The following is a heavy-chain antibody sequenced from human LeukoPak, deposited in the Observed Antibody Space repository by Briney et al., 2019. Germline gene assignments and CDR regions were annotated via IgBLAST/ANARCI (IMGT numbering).Heavy chain of an antibody. CDR1: GGSFSGYY. D-gene: IGHD3-10*01. V-gene: IGHV4-34*01. CDR2: INHSGST. CDR3: ARGLYYYGSGSYFYYFDY. Sequence: PSETLSLTXAVYGGSFSGYYWSWIRQPPGKGLEWIGEINHSGSTNYNPSLKSRVTISVDTSKNQFSLKLSSVTAADTAVYYCARGLYYYGSGSYFYYFDYWGQGTLVTVSS. J-gene: IGHJ4*02.